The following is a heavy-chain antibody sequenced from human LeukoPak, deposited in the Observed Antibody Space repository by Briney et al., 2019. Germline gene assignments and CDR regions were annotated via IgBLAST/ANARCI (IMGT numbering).Heavy chain of an antibody. CDR1: GFTFSSYS. V-gene: IGHV3-48*04. Sequence: GSLILSCAASGFTFSSYSMNWVRQAPGKGLEWVSYISSSSSTIYYADSVKGRFTISRDNAKNSLYLQMNNLRTEDTAVYYCARADYDFWSGYYYYWGPGTLVTVSS. J-gene: IGHJ4*02. CDR2: ISSSSSTI. D-gene: IGHD3-3*01. CDR3: ARADYDFWSGYYYY.